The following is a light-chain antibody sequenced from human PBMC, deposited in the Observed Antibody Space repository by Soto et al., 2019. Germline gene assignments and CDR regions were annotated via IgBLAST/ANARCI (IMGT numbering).Light chain of an antibody. Sequence: GARVTITCRASQGISSYLAWYQQKPGKAPKLLIYATSTLQGGVPSRFSGRGSGTDFTLTITSLQPEDFATYFCQQGYDTPITFGQGTRLEN. J-gene: IGKJ5*01. V-gene: IGKV1-39*01. CDR2: ATS. CDR3: QQGYDTPIT. CDR1: QGISSY.